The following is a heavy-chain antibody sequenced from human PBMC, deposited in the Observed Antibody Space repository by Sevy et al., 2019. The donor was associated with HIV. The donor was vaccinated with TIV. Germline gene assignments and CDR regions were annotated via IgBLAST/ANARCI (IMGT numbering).Heavy chain of an antibody. CDR1: GYTFTGYY. J-gene: IGHJ3*02. Sequence: ASVKVSCKASGYTFTGYYMHWVRQAPGQGLEWMGWINPNSGGTNYAQKFQGRVTMTRDTSISTVYMELNSLRSYDTAVYYCARAPWGRAFDIWGQGTMVTVSS. CDR2: INPNSGGT. V-gene: IGHV1-2*02. D-gene: IGHD7-27*01. CDR3: ARAPWGRAFDI.